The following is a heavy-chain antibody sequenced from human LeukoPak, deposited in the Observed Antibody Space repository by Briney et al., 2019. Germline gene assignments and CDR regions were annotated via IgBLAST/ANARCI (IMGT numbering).Heavy chain of an antibody. CDR2: IEADGTGA. CDR1: GFTFSSDR. D-gene: IGHD2-8*01. V-gene: IGHV3-74*03. J-gene: IGHJ4*02. Sequence: GGSLRLSCIVSGFTFSSDRMHWVRHVPGKGLVWVSRIEADGTGALYADAVEGRFTISRDNVKNMLYLQMNSVRVEDTAVYYCVRGGFNGNWGQGTLVTVSS. CDR3: VRGGFNGN.